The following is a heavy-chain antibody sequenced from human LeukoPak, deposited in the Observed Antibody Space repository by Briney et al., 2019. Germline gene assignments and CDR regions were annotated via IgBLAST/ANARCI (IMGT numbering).Heavy chain of an antibody. D-gene: IGHD3-10*01. CDR1: RYTLTELS. CDR2: FDPEDGET. Sequence: ASVKVSCKVSRYTLTELSMHWVRQAPGKGLEWMGGFDPEDGETIYAQKFQGRVTMTEDTSTDTAYMELSSLRSEDTAVYYCAGYGSGRAYYYYYMDVWGKGTTVTVSS. CDR3: AGYGSGRAYYYYYMDV. V-gene: IGHV1-24*01. J-gene: IGHJ6*03.